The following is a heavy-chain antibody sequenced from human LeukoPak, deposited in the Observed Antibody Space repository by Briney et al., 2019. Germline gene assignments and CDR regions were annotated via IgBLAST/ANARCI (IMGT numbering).Heavy chain of an antibody. CDR2: TTHSGST. CDR1: GYTMNRGYY. V-gene: IGHV4-38-2*02. Sequence: SETLSLTCIVSGYTMNRGYYWSWIRQAPGNGLEWIGGTTHSGSTDYNPSLKSGVILSVDTSTNQFSLRLTSVTAADTAVYYCARGPAYSWLRSGSVCFFDFWGQGVLVTVSS. J-gene: IGHJ4*02. CDR3: ARGPAYSWLRSGSVCFFDF. D-gene: IGHD3-10*01.